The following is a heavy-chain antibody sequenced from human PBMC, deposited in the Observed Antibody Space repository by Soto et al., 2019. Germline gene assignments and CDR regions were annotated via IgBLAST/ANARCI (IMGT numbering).Heavy chain of an antibody. CDR3: ATLPGFLRSDFDY. CDR2: ISGSGGGT. D-gene: IGHD3-16*01. V-gene: IGHV3-23*01. CDR1: GFTFSSYA. J-gene: IGHJ4*02. Sequence: GGSLRLSCAASGFTFSSYAMSWVRQAPGKGLEWVSGISGSGGGTSYADSVKGRFTISRDNSKNTLYLQMNSLRAEDTAVYYCATLPGFLRSDFDYWGQGTLVTVSS.